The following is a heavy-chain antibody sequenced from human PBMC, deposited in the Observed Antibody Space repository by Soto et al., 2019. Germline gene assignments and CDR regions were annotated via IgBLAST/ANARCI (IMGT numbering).Heavy chain of an antibody. J-gene: IGHJ4*02. Sequence: ASVKVSCKVSGYTLTELSMHWVRQAPGKGLEWMGGFDPEDGETIYAQKFQGRVTMTEDTSTDTAYMELSSLRSEDTAVYYCARTPLQGSGRYPLFDFWGQGVLDTVSS. CDR2: FDPEDGET. V-gene: IGHV1-24*01. CDR3: ARTPLQGSGRYPLFDF. D-gene: IGHD6-19*01. CDR1: GYTLTELS.